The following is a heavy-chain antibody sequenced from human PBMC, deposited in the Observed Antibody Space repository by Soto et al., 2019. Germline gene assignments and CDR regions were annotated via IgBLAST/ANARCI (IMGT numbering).Heavy chain of an antibody. CDR1: GYTFTSYY. Sequence: QVQLVQSGAEVKKPGASVKVSCKASGYTFTSYYMHWVRQAPGQGIEWMGIINPSGGSTSYAQKFQGRVTMTRDTSTSTVYMELSSLRSEDTAVYYCARDSLTTVVTHHYYYGMDVWGQGTTVTVSS. CDR3: ARDSLTTVVTHHYYYGMDV. D-gene: IGHD4-17*01. V-gene: IGHV1-46*01. CDR2: INPSGGST. J-gene: IGHJ6*02.